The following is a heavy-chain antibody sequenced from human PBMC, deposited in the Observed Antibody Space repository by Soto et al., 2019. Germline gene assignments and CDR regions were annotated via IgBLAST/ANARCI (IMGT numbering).Heavy chain of an antibody. CDR1: GFSLNTSGLS. CDR2: IFADGDK. Sequence: QITLKDSGPALVKPTQTLTLTCSFSGFSLNTSGLSVGWIRQPPGKALECLALIFADGDKRYSPSLKDSLTSSKDTSKHQVGLTVTEMDPLYTTTYSCVHSVDLWFVVYFDHWCQGVLLTAS. J-gene: IGHJ4*02. CDR3: VHSVDLWFVVYFDH. V-gene: IGHV2-5*02. D-gene: IGHD3-10*01.